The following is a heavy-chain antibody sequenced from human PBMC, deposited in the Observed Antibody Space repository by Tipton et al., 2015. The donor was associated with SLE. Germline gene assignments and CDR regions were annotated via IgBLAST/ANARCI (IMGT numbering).Heavy chain of an antibody. CDR1: GGSISGYF. D-gene: IGHD1-26*01. CDR2: LYSSGIT. J-gene: IGHJ4*02. Sequence: TLSLTCTVSGGSISGYFWSWIRRPSGKGMEWSGGLYSSGITIYTPSIKRRITLSLGTSKNQFSLRVNSVTAADTAVYYCARGGGSYCDYWGQGMLGTVSS. V-gene: IGHV4-4*07. CDR3: ARGGGSYCDY.